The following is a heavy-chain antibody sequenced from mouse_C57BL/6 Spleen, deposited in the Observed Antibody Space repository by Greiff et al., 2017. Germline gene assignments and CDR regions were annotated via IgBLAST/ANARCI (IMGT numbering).Heavy chain of an antibody. J-gene: IGHJ3*01. V-gene: IGHV1-53*01. CDR3: ANGHYGSFWFAY. D-gene: IGHD1-1*01. CDR1: GYTFPSYW. CDR2: INPSNGGT. Sequence: QVQLQQPGPELVKPGASVKLSCKASGYTFPSYWMHWVQQRPGQGLEWIGNINPSNGGTNSNEKFKSKATLTVDKSSSTAYMQLSSLTSEDSAVYYCANGHYGSFWFAYWGQGTLVTVSA.